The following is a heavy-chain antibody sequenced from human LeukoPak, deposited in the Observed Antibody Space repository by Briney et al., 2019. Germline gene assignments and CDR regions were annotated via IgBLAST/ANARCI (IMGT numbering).Heavy chain of an antibody. CDR3: ARVGLYSNYFGPYYYMDV. D-gene: IGHD4-11*01. Sequence: SETLSLTCTVSGGSISSHYWSWLRQPPGKGLECLGYIYYSGSTNYNPSLKSRVTISVDTSKNQFSLKLSSVTAADTAVYYRARVGLYSNYFGPYYYMDVWGKGTTVTVSS. J-gene: IGHJ6*03. CDR2: IYYSGST. CDR1: GGSISSHY. V-gene: IGHV4-59*11.